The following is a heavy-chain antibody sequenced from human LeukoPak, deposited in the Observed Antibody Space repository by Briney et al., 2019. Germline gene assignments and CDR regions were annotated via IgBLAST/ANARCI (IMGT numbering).Heavy chain of an antibody. D-gene: IGHD6-19*01. CDR2: ISGSGGST. V-gene: IGHV3-23*01. CDR1: GFTFSSYA. Sequence: GGSPRLSCAASGFTFSSYAMSWVRQAPGKGLEWVSAISGSGGSTYYADSVKGRFTISRDNSKNTLYLQMNSLRAEDTAVYYCAKDQYSSGWYDYWGQGTLVTVSS. J-gene: IGHJ4*02. CDR3: AKDQYSSGWYDY.